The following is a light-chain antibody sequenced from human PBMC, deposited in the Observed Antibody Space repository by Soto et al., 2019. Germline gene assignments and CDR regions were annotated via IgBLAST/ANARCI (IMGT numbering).Light chain of an antibody. CDR2: EVS. Sequence: QSALTQPASVSGSPGQSITISCTGTSSDVGGYNYVSWYQQHPGRAPKLILSEVSNRPSGVSDRFSGSKSGNTASLTISGLQTEDEADYYCSSYAGNTILLFGAGTKLTVL. V-gene: IGLV2-14*01. J-gene: IGLJ2*01. CDR1: SSDVGGYNY. CDR3: SSYAGNTILL.